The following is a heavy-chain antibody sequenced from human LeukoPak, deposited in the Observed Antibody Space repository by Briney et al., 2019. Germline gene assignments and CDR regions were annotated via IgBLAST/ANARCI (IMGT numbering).Heavy chain of an antibody. CDR1: GFTFSDYY. J-gene: IGHJ4*02. V-gene: IGHV3-11*01. D-gene: IGHD3-3*01. Sequence: GGSLRLSCAASGFTFSDYYMSWIRQAPGKGLEWVSYISSGGSTIYYADSVRGRFTISRDNAKNSPYLQMNSLRAEDTAVYYCARDWSGYPFDYWGQGTLVTVSS. CDR2: ISSGGSTI. CDR3: ARDWSGYPFDY.